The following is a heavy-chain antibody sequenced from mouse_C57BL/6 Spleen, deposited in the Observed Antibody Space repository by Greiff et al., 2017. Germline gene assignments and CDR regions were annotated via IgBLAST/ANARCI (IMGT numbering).Heavy chain of an antibody. J-gene: IGHJ1*03. Sequence: EVMLVESGGGLVQPGGSLKLSCAASGFTFSDYGMAWVRQAPRKGLEWVAFISNLAYSIYYADTVTGRFTISRENAKNTLYLEMSSLRSEDTAMYYCARLGSSARYFDVWGTGTTVTVSS. V-gene: IGHV5-15*01. D-gene: IGHD1-1*01. CDR1: GFTFSDYG. CDR3: ARLGSSARYFDV. CDR2: ISNLAYSI.